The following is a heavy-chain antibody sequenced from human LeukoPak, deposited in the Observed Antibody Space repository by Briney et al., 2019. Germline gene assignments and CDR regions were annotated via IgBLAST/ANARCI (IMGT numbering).Heavy chain of an antibody. CDR1: GSTFDDYG. CDR3: AKAPRGNDDYFDY. J-gene: IGHJ4*02. CDR2: ISWNSGSI. V-gene: IGHV3-9*01. D-gene: IGHD3-16*01. Sequence: GGSLRLSCAASGSTFDDYGMHWVRQAPEKGLEWVSGISWNSGSIGYADSVEGRFTISRDNAKNSLYLQMNSLRAEDTALYYCAKAPRGNDDYFDYWGQGTLVTVSS.